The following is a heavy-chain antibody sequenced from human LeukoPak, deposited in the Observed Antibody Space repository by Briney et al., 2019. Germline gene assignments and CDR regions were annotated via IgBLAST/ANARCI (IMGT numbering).Heavy chain of an antibody. CDR1: GFTFSTRSMN. Sequence: PGGSLRLSCAASGFTFSTRSMNWVRQPPGKGLEWIGSIYYSGSTYYNPSLKSRVTISVDTSKNQFSLKLSSVTAADTAVYYCARHLAYCSGGSCYPAYYYYYMDVWGKGTTVTVSS. J-gene: IGHJ6*03. D-gene: IGHD2-15*01. CDR2: IYYSGST. V-gene: IGHV4-39*01. CDR3: ARHLAYCSGGSCYPAYYYYYMDV.